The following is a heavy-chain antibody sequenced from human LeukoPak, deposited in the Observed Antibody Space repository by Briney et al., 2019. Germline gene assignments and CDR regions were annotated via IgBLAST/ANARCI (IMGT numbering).Heavy chain of an antibody. D-gene: IGHD2-15*01. V-gene: IGHV3-30*04. CDR3: ARDVGCSGGSCYSGLDV. Sequence: PGGSLRLSCAASGFTFSSYAMHWVRQAPGKGLEWVAVISYDGSNKYYADSVKGRFTISRDNSKNTLYPQMNSLRAEDTAVYYCARDVGCSGGSCYSGLDVWGQGTTVTVSS. CDR2: ISYDGSNK. CDR1: GFTFSSYA. J-gene: IGHJ6*02.